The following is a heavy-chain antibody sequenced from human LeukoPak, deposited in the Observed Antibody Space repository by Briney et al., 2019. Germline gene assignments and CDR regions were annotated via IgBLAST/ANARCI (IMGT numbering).Heavy chain of an antibody. CDR3: ARAFGGAVTTDY. J-gene: IGHJ4*02. D-gene: IGHD4-11*01. CDR2: INPNSGGT. CDR1: GYTFTGYY. Sequence: ASVKVSCKASGYTFTGYYMHWVRQAPGQGLEWMGWINPNSGGTNYAQKFQGRVTMTRDTSISTAYMELSSLRSEDTAVYYCARAFGGAVTTDYWGQGTLVTVSS. V-gene: IGHV1-2*02.